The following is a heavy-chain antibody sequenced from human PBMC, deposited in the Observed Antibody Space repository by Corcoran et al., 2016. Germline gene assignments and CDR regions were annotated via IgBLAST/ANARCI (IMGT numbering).Heavy chain of an antibody. Sequence: EVQLVQSGAEVKKPGESLKISCKGSGYSFTSYWIGWVRQMSGKGLEWMGIIYPGDFDTRYSPSFQGQVTISADTPISTAYLQWSSLKASDTAMYYCARTGTWGRYGMDVWGQGTMVTVSS. CDR3: ARTGTWGRYGMDV. CDR2: IYPGDFDT. J-gene: IGHJ6*02. D-gene: IGHD1-7*01. V-gene: IGHV5-51*01. CDR1: GYSFTSYW.